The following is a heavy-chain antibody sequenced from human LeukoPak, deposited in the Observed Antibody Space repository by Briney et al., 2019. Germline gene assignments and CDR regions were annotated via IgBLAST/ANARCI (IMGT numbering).Heavy chain of an antibody. J-gene: IGHJ6*03. CDR2: INPGRGST. Sequence: RASVKVSCKASGYTITSYYMHWVRQAPGQGLEWMGVINPGRGSTTYAQKFEGRVSMTRDMSTSTVHMELSSLTSEDTAVYYCASGYSYGWIAYYYYYMDVWGKGTTVTVSS. D-gene: IGHD5-18*01. CDR1: GYTITSYY. V-gene: IGHV1-46*01. CDR3: ASGYSYGWIAYYYYYMDV.